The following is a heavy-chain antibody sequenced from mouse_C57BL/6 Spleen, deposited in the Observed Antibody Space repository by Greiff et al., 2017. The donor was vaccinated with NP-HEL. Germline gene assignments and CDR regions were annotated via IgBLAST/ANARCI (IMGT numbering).Heavy chain of an antibody. Sequence: QVQLQQPGAELVKPGASVKMSCKASGYTFTSYWITWVKQRPGQGLERIGDIYPGSGSTNYNEKFKSKATLTVDTSSSTAYMQLSSLTSEDSAVYYCAREGNYDGGFAYWGQGTLVTVSA. CDR3: AREGNYDGGFAY. V-gene: IGHV1-55*01. J-gene: IGHJ3*01. CDR1: GYTFTSYW. D-gene: IGHD2-4*01. CDR2: IYPGSGST.